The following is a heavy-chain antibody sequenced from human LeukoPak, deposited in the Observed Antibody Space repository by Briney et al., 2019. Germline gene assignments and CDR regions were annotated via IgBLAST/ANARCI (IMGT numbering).Heavy chain of an antibody. CDR1: GGSISSSSYY. CDR3: ATGIAAAGTFDY. D-gene: IGHD6-13*01. CDR2: IYYSGST. V-gene: IGHV4-39*01. J-gene: IGHJ4*02. Sequence: PSETLSLTCTVSGGSISSSSYYWGWIRQPPGKGLEWIGSIYYSGSTYYNPSLKSRVTISVDTPKNQFSLKLSSVTAADTAVYYCATGIAAAGTFDYWGQGTLVTVSS.